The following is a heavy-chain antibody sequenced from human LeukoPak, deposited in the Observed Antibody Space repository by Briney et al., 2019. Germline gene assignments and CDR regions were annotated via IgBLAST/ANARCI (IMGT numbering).Heavy chain of an antibody. CDR2: IRGSDGST. J-gene: IGHJ6*03. V-gene: IGHV3-23*01. D-gene: IGHD3-16*01. Sequence: GGSLRLSCAASGFPFSTYAMSWVRQAPGKGLEWVSSIRGSDGSTYYADSVKGRFAISRDNSKNTLYLQMNSLRAEDTAVYYCAKLGGQEVYNYYVGVWGKGTTVAVSS. CDR1: GFPFSTYA. CDR3: AKLGGQEVYNYYVGV.